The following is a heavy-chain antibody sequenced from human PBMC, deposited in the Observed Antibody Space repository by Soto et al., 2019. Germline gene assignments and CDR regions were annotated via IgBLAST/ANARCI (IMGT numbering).Heavy chain of an antibody. CDR1: GFTFSSYG. J-gene: IGHJ4*02. Sequence: QVQLVESGGGVVQPGRSLRVSCAASGFTFSSYGLHWVRQAPGKGPEWVAAISFDGSIESYADSVKGRFTISRDNSKNTLHLQMNSLRTEDTAVYYCARLLREGILRATTPLGYWGQGTLVTVSS. CDR2: ISFDGSIE. D-gene: IGHD1-26*01. CDR3: ARLLREGILRATTPLGY. V-gene: IGHV3-30*03.